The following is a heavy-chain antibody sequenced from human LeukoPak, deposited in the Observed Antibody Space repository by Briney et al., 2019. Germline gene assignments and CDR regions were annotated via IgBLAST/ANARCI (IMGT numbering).Heavy chain of an antibody. J-gene: IGHJ4*02. CDR3: ARARAGEGYSY. Sequence: NPSETLSLTCTVSGSSISSSSYYWGWIRQPPGKGLEWIGSIYYSGSTYYNPSLKSRVTISVDTSKNQFSLKLSSVTAADTAVYYRARARAGEGYSYWGQGTLVTVSS. D-gene: IGHD3-22*01. CDR1: GSSISSSSYY. CDR2: IYYSGST. V-gene: IGHV4-39*07.